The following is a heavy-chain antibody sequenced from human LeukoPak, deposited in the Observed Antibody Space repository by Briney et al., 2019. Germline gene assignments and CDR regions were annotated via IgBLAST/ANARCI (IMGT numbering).Heavy chain of an antibody. CDR1: GVTVSSTD. J-gene: IGHJ5*02. CDR3: AKSDWLDP. CDR2: IFSGGGT. V-gene: IGHV3-53*01. Sequence: GGSLRLSCAVSGVTVSSTDMSWVRQAPGKGLEWVSVIFSGGGTYYTGSVKGRFTISRDNSKNTLYLQMNSLRAEDTGVYYCAKSDWLDPWGQGTLVTVSS.